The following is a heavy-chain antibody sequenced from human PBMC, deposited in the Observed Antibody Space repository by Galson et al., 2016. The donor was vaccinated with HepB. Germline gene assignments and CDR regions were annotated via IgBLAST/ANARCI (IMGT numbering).Heavy chain of an antibody. CDR2: ISGNGGSI. D-gene: IGHD2-2*01. J-gene: IGHJ5*02. V-gene: IGHV3-23*01. CDR1: GLTFSSYA. Sequence: LRLSCAASGLTFSSYAMSWVRQTPGKGLEWVSAISGNGGSIYNADSVKGRFTISRDNSKNTLYLQMNSLRAEDTGLYYCSRDLWDTVVVPSAPGLNWFDPWGQGTLVSVSS. CDR3: SRDLWDTVVVPSAPGLNWFDP.